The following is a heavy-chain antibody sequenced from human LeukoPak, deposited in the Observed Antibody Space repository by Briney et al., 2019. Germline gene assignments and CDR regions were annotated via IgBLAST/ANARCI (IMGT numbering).Heavy chain of an antibody. D-gene: IGHD4-17*01. Sequence: GGALRLSCAATGFTFSRYGRHGLRQAPGKGLDGVAFIRYDGNNKYYADSVKGRFSISRDNSKNTLYLQMNSLRAEDTAVYYCARDYHGDYEGDYWGQGTLVTVSS. CDR1: GFTFSRYG. J-gene: IGHJ4*02. V-gene: IGHV3-30*02. CDR2: IRYDGNNK. CDR3: ARDYHGDYEGDY.